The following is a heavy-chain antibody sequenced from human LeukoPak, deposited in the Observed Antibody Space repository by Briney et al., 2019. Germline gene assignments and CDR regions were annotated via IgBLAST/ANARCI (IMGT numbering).Heavy chain of an antibody. V-gene: IGHV3-48*03. Sequence: GGSLRLSCAASGFTFSSYEINWVRQAPGKGLEWVSYISSSGSTIYYADSVKGRFTISRDNAKSSLYLQMNSLRAEDTAVYYCARGYYGSGSYYRNWFDPWGQGTLVTVSS. J-gene: IGHJ5*02. CDR2: ISSSGSTI. CDR3: ARGYYGSGSYYRNWFDP. CDR1: GFTFSSYE. D-gene: IGHD3-10*01.